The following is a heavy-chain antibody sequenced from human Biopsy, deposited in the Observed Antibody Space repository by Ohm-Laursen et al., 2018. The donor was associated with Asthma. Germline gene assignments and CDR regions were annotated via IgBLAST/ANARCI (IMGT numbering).Heavy chain of an antibody. CDR3: AREGVAGTHIED. V-gene: IGHV3-30-3*01. CDR1: GFAVSRDH. J-gene: IGHJ4*02. Sequence: SLRLSCTASGFAVSRDHMFWVRQAPGKGLEWVAVISYDGSSIYYADSVKGRFTISRDNSKNTLSLQMNSLTAEDTAVYYCAREGVAGTHIEDWGQGTLVTVSS. CDR2: ISYDGSSI. D-gene: IGHD6-19*01.